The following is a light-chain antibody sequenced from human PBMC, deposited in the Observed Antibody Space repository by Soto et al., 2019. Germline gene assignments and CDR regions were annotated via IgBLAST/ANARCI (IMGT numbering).Light chain of an antibody. Sequence: QSVLTQPASVSGSPGQSITISCTGTSSDVGGYNHVSWYQHPPGKAPKLMIYEVSNRPSGVSNRFSGSKSGNTASLTISGLQADSEDYYYCNSHPRSNNRVFGTGTKVTV. CDR1: SSDVGGYNH. CDR3: NSHPRSNNRV. J-gene: IGLJ1*01. CDR2: EVS. V-gene: IGLV2-14*01.